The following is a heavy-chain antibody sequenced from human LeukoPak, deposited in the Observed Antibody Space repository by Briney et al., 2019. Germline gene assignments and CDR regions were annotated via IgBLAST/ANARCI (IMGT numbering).Heavy chain of an antibody. V-gene: IGHV3-23*01. D-gene: IGHD1-26*01. Sequence: GGFLRLSCAASGFTFSSYAMSWVRQAPGKGLKWVSAISGSGGSTYYADSVKGRFTISRDNSKNTLYLQMNSLRAEDTAVYYCAKDSWERWEPCPVDYWGQGTLVTVSS. CDR2: ISGSGGST. CDR3: AKDSWERWEPCPVDY. CDR1: GFTFSSYA. J-gene: IGHJ4*02.